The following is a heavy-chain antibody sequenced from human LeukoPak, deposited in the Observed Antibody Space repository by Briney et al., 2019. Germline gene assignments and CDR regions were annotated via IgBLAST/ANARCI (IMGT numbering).Heavy chain of an antibody. V-gene: IGHV4-38-2*01. J-gene: IGHJ4*02. D-gene: IGHD3-10*01. CDR2: IYYSGST. CDR3: ARGGRITMVRGVIIFDY. Sequence: SETLSLTCVVSGYSISGGYYWGWIRQPPGKGLEWIGSIYYSGSTYYNPSLKSRVTISVDTSKNQFSLKLSSVTAADTAVYYCARGGRITMVRGVIIFDYWGQGTLVTVSS. CDR1: GYSISGGYY.